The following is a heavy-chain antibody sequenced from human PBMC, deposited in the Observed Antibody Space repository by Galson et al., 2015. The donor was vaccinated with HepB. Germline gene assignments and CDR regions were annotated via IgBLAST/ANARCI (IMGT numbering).Heavy chain of an antibody. Sequence: PALVKPTQTLTLTCTFSGFSLSTSGVGVGWIRQPPGKALEWLALIYWDDDKRYSPSLKSRLTITKDTSKNQVVLTMTNMDPVDTATYYCAHRTAVGGDYDSSGYRYWGQGTLVTVSS. J-gene: IGHJ4*02. CDR2: IYWDDDK. CDR3: AHRTAVGGDYDSSGYRY. D-gene: IGHD3-22*01. CDR1: GFSLSTSGVG. V-gene: IGHV2-5*02.